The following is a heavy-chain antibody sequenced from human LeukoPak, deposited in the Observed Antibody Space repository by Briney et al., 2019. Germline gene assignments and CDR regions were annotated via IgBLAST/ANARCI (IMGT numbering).Heavy chain of an antibody. CDR2: VSDIGRST. D-gene: IGHD5-24*01. J-gene: IGHJ4*02. Sequence: GGSLRLSCAASGFTFSSYAMSWVRQAPGKGLEWVSAVSDIGRSTYYADSVKGRFTISRGNSKNTLYLHMNSLRAEDTAVYYCAKRGMTTIKEGFDYWGQGTLVTVSS. CDR3: AKRGMTTIKEGFDY. V-gene: IGHV3-23*01. CDR1: GFTFSSYA.